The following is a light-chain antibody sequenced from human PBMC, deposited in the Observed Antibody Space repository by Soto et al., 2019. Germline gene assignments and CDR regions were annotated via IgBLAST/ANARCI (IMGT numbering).Light chain of an antibody. CDR2: GAS. CDR1: QSVSSN. V-gene: IGKV3-15*01. Sequence: EIVMTQSPATLSVSPGERATLSCRASQSVSSNLAWYQQKPGQAPRLLIYGASTRATGIPARFIGSGSGTEFTLTISSLQSEDFPVYYCQHYNNWPPWTFGQGTKVEIK. CDR3: QHYNNWPPWT. J-gene: IGKJ1*01.